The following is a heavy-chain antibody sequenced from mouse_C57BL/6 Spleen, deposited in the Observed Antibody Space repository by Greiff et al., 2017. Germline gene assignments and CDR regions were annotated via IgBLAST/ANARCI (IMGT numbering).Heavy chain of an antibody. V-gene: IGHV1-53*01. CDR1: GYTFTSYW. J-gene: IGHJ4*01. CDR2: INPSNGGT. Sequence: QVQLQQPGTELVKPGASVKLSCKASGYTFTSYWMHWVKQRPGQGLEWIGNINPSNGGTNYNEKFKSKATLTVDKSSSTAYLQLSSLTSEDSAVYDCARRAYYYGSSYYAMDYWGQGTSVTGSS. D-gene: IGHD1-1*01. CDR3: ARRAYYYGSSYYAMDY.